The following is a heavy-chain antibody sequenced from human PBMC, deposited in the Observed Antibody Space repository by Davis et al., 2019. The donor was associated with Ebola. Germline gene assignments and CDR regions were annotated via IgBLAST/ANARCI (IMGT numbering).Heavy chain of an antibody. Sequence: SETLSLTCTVSGGSISSYYWSWIRQPPGKGLEWIGYIYYSGSTNYNPSLKSRVTISVDTSKNQFSLKLSSVTAADTAVYYCARENGFLGFDPWGQGTLVTVSS. D-gene: IGHD3-3*01. V-gene: IGHV4-59*01. J-gene: IGHJ5*02. CDR3: ARENGFLGFDP. CDR1: GGSISSYY. CDR2: IYYSGST.